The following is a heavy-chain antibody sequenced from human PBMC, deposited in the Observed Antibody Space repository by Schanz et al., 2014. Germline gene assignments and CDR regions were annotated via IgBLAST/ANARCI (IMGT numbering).Heavy chain of an antibody. J-gene: IGHJ4*02. D-gene: IGHD1-26*01. V-gene: IGHV1-18*01. CDR1: GYTFTSYD. CDR3: ARDNGRIPAANSFDY. Sequence: QVRLVQSGAELKMPGATVKVSCETSGYTFTSYDFNWVRQAPGQGLEWMGWISGYTGDTKYAQKFQHRVNMTTDRTTSTVYMELRSLRFDDTAVYFCARDNGRIPAANSFDYWGQGTRVTVSS. CDR2: ISGYTGDT.